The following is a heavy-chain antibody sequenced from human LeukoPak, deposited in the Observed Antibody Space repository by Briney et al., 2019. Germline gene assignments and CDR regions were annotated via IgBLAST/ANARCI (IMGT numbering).Heavy chain of an antibody. V-gene: IGHV3-9*01. CDR2: IRWNSGSI. CDR1: GFTLDDYA. D-gene: IGHD3-16*02. CDR3: AKDVKGELSPGHYFDY. J-gene: IGHJ4*02. Sequence: QPGRSLRLSRAASGFTLDDYAMHWVRQAPRKGLEWVSGIRWNSGSIGYADSVKGRFTISRDNAKNSLYLHMNSLRAEDTALYYCAKDVKGELSPGHYFDYWGQGTLVTVSS.